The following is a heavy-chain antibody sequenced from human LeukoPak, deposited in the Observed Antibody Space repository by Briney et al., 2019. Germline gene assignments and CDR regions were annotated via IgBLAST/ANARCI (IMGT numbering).Heavy chain of an antibody. CDR2: IWYDGSNK. D-gene: IGHD4-23*01. CDR3: AKVVGGGNSRDEGYFDY. Sequence: AGGSLRLSCAASGFTFSSYGMHWVRQAPGKGLEWVAVIWYDGSNKYYADSVKGRFTISRDNSKNTLYLQMNSLRAEDTAVYYCAKVVGGGNSRDEGYFDYWGQGTLVTVSS. V-gene: IGHV3-33*06. J-gene: IGHJ4*02. CDR1: GFTFSSYG.